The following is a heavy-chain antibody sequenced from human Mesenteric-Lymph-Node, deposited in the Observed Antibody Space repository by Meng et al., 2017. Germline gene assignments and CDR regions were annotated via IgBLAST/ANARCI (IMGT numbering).Heavy chain of an antibody. CDR3: AREVGGYCSGGSCYYMYYFDY. Sequence: GESLKISCAVSGFTFSTSEMNWVRQAPGRGLEWVSYITGSSNNIYYADSVKGRFTISRDNAKNSLYLQMNSLRAEDTALYYCAREVGGYCSGGSCYYMYYFDYWGQGTLVTVSS. CDR1: GFTFSTSE. CDR2: ITGSSNNI. D-gene: IGHD2-15*01. V-gene: IGHV3-48*03. J-gene: IGHJ4*02.